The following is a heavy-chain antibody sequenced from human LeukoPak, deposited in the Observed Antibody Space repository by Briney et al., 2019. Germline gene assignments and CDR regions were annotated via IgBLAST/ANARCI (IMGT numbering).Heavy chain of an antibody. CDR1: GYSFTSYG. V-gene: IGHV1-18*01. J-gene: IGHJ4*02. Sequence: ASVKVSCTASGYSFTSYGISWVRQAPGQGLEWMGWINAYNGNTNYAQKLQGRVTMTTDTSTSAAYMELRSLRADDTAVYYCASSYGDYDHLDYWGQGTLVTVSS. CDR3: ASSYGDYDHLDY. CDR2: INAYNGNT. D-gene: IGHD4-17*01.